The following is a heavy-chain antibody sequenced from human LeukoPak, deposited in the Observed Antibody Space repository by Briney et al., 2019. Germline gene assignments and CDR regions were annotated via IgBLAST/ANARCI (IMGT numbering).Heavy chain of an antibody. V-gene: IGHV4-59*01. J-gene: IGHJ5*02. CDR1: GGSISSYY. Sequence: SETLSLTCTVSGGSISSYYWSWIRQPPGKGLEWIGYIYYSGSANYNPSHKSRVTISVDTSKNQFSLKLTSVTTADTAVYYCARGGPLWFGDSTWFDPWGQGTLVTVSS. CDR3: ARGGPLWFGDSTWFDP. CDR2: IYYSGSA. D-gene: IGHD3-10*01.